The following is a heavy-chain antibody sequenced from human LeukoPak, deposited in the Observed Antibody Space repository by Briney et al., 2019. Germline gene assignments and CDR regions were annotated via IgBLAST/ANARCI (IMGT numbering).Heavy chain of an antibody. Sequence: GGSLRLSCAASGFTFSSYSMNWVRQAPGKGLEWVSSISSSSSHIYYADSVKGRFTISRDNAKNSLYLQMNSLRAEDTAVYYCARDLVGATRWGQGTLVTVSS. CDR1: GFTFSSYS. V-gene: IGHV3-21*01. CDR3: ARDLVGATR. D-gene: IGHD1-26*01. J-gene: IGHJ4*02. CDR2: ISSSSSHI.